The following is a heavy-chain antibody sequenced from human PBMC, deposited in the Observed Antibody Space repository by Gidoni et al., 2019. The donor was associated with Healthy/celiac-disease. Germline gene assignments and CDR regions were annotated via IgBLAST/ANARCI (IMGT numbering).Heavy chain of an antibody. V-gene: IGHV4-59*01. D-gene: IGHD4-17*01. CDR2: IYYSGST. Sequence: QVQLQESGPGLVKPSETLSLTCTVSGGSISSYYWSWIRQPPGKGLEWIGYIYYSGSTNYNPSLKSRVTISVDTSKNQFSLKLSSVTAADTAVYYCARGGYGDYFLHPFDYWGQGTLVTVSS. CDR1: GGSISSYY. J-gene: IGHJ4*02. CDR3: ARGGYGDYFLHPFDY.